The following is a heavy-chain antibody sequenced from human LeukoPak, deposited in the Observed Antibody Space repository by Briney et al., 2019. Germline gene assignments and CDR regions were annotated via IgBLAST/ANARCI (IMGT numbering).Heavy chain of an antibody. J-gene: IGHJ4*02. D-gene: IGHD6-6*01. CDR2: IYTSGRT. Sequence: KTSETLPLTCTVSGGSISSYYWSWIRQPAGKGLEWIGRIYTSGRTNYNPSLKSRVTMSVDTSKKQFSLKLSSVTAADTAVYYCARDPQLGPFDYWGQGTLVTVSS. V-gene: IGHV4-4*07. CDR3: ARDPQLGPFDY. CDR1: GGSISSYY.